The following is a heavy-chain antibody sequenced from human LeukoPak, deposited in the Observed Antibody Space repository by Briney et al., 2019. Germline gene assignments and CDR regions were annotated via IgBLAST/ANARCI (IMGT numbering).Heavy chain of an antibody. Sequence: SGPTLVKPTQTLTLTCTFSGFSLSTSGVGVGWIRQPPGKALEWLALIYWDDDKRYSPSLKSRLTITKDTSKNQVVLTMTNMDPVDTATYYCAHRRVSTYYYDSSGYYKEPYFDYWGQGTLVTVSS. CDR2: IYWDDDK. J-gene: IGHJ4*02. CDR3: AHRRVSTYYYDSSGYYKEPYFDY. V-gene: IGHV2-5*02. D-gene: IGHD3-22*01. CDR1: GFSLSTSGVG.